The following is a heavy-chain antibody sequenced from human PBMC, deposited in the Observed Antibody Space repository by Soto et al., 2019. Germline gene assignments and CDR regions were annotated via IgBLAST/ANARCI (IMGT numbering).Heavy chain of an antibody. Sequence: GGSLRLSCAASGFTFSSYEMNWVRQAPGKGLEWVSYISSSGSTIYYADSVKGRFTISRDNAKNSLYLQMNSLRAEDTAVYYCARDGIAAAYYYYYGMDVWGQGTTVTVSS. CDR3: ARDGIAAAYYYYYGMDV. J-gene: IGHJ6*02. D-gene: IGHD6-13*01. CDR1: GFTFSSYE. V-gene: IGHV3-48*03. CDR2: ISSSGSTI.